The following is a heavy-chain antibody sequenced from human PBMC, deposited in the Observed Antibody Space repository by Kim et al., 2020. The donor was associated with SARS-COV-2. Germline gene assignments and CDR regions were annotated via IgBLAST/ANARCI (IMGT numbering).Heavy chain of an antibody. CDR1: GYTFSAYA. CDR2: ISYDGKNK. D-gene: IGHD2-15*01. V-gene: IGHV3-30*04. J-gene: IGHJ5*01. Sequence: GGSLRLSCAASGYTFSAYALHWVRQAPGKGLDWVSLISYDGKNKFYADAVKGRFTISRDDSKNTIYLEMNSLRPEDTAVYYCARDVRVLLGGRHFDSWGQGTVVVVS. CDR3: ARDVRVLLGGRHFDS.